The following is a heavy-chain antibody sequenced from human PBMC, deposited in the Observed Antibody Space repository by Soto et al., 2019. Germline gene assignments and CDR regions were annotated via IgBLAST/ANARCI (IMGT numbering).Heavy chain of an antibody. CDR2: ISSSSSYI. J-gene: IGHJ5*02. CDR1: GFTFSSYS. Sequence: EVQLVESGGGLVKPGGSLRLSCAASGFTFSSYSMNWVRQAPGKGLEWASSISSSSSYIYYADSVKGRFTISRDNAKNSLYLQMNSLRAEDTAVYYCARYLTGSSALVTWGQGTLVTVSS. D-gene: IGHD2-21*01. V-gene: IGHV3-21*01. CDR3: ARYLTGSSALVT.